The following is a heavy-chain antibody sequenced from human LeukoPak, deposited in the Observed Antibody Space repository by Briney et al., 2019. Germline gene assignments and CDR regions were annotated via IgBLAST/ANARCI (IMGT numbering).Heavy chain of an antibody. CDR1: GYTFTKYP. V-gene: IGHV7-4-1*02. CDR2: INTNTGSP. Sequence: ASVQVSCKASGYTFTKYPMNWVRQAPGQGPEYMGWINTNTGSPVYAQDFIGRFVFSLDTSVSTAYLQISDLKAEDTAVYYCAGARGTEWMDYWGQGTLVTVSS. J-gene: IGHJ4*02. CDR3: AGARGTEWMDY. D-gene: IGHD3-16*01.